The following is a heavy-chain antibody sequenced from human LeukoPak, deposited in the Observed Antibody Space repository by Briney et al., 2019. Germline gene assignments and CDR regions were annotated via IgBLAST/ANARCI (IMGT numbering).Heavy chain of an antibody. J-gene: IGHJ5*02. Sequence: SETLSLTCTVSGYSISSGHYWAWIRQPPGKGLEWIGSIYHSGSTYYNPSLKSRVTISVDTSKNQFSLKLSSVTAADTAVYYCARDSGTSGEVKFDPWGQGALVTVSS. CDR1: GYSISSGHY. V-gene: IGHV4-38-2*02. CDR3: ARDSGTSGEVKFDP. D-gene: IGHD3-10*01. CDR2: IYHSGST.